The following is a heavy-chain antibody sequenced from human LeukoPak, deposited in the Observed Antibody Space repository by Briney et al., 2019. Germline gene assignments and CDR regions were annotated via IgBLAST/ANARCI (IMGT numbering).Heavy chain of an antibody. J-gene: IGHJ4*02. V-gene: IGHV4-39*02. D-gene: IGHD1-14*01. Sequence: SETLSLTCTVSGGSISNSGFYWGWIRQTPGKGLEWIGSVYYSGTTYYHPSLENRATVSVDTSKNQFSLKLSSVTAADTAVYYCTKDFGNHRTDCWGQGTLVTVSS. CDR3: TKDFGNHRTDC. CDR1: GGSISNSGFY. CDR2: VYYSGTT.